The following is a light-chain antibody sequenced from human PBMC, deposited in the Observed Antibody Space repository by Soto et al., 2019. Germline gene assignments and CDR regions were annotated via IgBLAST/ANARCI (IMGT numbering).Light chain of an antibody. J-gene: IGLJ1*01. V-gene: IGLV2-8*01. CDR3: SSYAGSNNYV. CDR2: EVN. CDR1: SSVVGGYNY. Sequence: QSVLTQPPSASRSPGQSVTISCTGTSSVVGGYNYVSWYQQHPGKVPKLIIYEVNKRPSGVPDRFSGSKSGNTASLTVSGLQAEDEADYYCSSYAGSNNYVFGTGTKVTVL.